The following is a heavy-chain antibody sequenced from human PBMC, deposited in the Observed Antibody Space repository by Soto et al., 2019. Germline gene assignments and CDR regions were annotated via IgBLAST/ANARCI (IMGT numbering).Heavy chain of an antibody. J-gene: IGHJ4*01. CDR1: GFTLRTYT. CDR2: ISISSSDR. Sequence: GGSLRLSCAASGFTLRTYTMNWVRQAPGKGLEWVSSISISSSDRYYADSVRGRFTISRDNAKNALYLQMNSLRADDTAVYFCVRGMNPLFGGQGTLVTVSS. V-gene: IGHV3-21*06. CDR3: VRGMNPLF.